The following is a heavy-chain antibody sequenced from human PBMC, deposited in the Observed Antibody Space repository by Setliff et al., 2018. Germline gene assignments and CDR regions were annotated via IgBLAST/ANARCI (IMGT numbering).Heavy chain of an antibody. Sequence: PSETLSLTCTVSGGSISSYYWSWIRQPPWKGLEWIGYIYTSGSTNYNPSLKSRVAILADTSKNQFSLKLSSVTAADTAVYYCARGHTSMAPWGQGTLVTVSS. CDR2: IYTSGST. CDR1: GGSISSYY. CDR3: ARGHTSMAP. J-gene: IGHJ5*02. D-gene: IGHD5-18*01. V-gene: IGHV4-59*01.